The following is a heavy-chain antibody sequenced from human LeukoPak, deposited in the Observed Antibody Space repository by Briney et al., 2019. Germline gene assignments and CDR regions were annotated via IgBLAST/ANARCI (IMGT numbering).Heavy chain of an antibody. V-gene: IGHV4-39*01. J-gene: IGHJ4*02. CDR2: IYYSGST. CDR1: GGSISSSSYY. CDR3: AIVLVGATTHLFDY. D-gene: IGHD1-26*01. Sequence: SETLSLTCTVSGGSISSSSYYWGWIRQPQGKGLEWIGSIYYSGSTYYNPSLKSRITISVDTSKNQFSLKLSSVTAADTAVYYCAIVLVGATTHLFDYWGQGTLVTVSS.